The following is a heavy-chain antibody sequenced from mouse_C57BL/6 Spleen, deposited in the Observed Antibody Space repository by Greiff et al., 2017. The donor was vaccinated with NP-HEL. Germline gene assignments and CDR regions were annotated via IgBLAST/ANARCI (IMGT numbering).Heavy chain of an antibody. D-gene: IGHD1-1*01. CDR3: TYGREAY. J-gene: IGHJ3*01. Sequence: EVQLVESGGGLVQPGGSMKLSCVASGFTFSNYWMNWVRQSPEQGLEWVAQIRLKSDNYATHYAVSVKGRFTISRDESKSSIYLQMNNVRAEDTGIYYCTYGREAYWGKGTLVTVSA. CDR2: IRLKSDNYAT. V-gene: IGHV6-3*01. CDR1: GFTFSNYW.